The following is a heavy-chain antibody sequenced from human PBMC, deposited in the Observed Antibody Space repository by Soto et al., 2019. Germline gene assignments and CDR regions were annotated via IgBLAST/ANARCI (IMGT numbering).Heavy chain of an antibody. Sequence: DSVQVSCKASGYTFTSYGISWVRQAPGQGLEWMGWISAYNGNTNYAQKLQGRVTMTTDTSTSTAYMELRSLRSDDTAVYYCARGTAGYDFWSGYSTRPLYYGMDVWGQGTTVTVS. D-gene: IGHD3-3*01. CDR2: ISAYNGNT. V-gene: IGHV1-18*04. J-gene: IGHJ6*02. CDR1: GYTFTSYG. CDR3: ARGTAGYDFWSGYSTRPLYYGMDV.